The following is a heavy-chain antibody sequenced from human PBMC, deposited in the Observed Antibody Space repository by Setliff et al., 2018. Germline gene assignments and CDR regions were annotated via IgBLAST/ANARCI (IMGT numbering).Heavy chain of an antibody. CDR3: AKDMVAVAAPLNDYYGMDV. CDR2: IRHDGSIT. V-gene: IGHV3-74*01. Sequence: GGSLRLSCAASGFTFTSYAMRWVRQAPGKGLVWVSRIRHDGSITNYADSVKGRFSISRDNAKKSLYLQMNSLTIEDTALYYCAKDMVAVAAPLNDYYGMDVWGQGTTVTVSS. CDR1: GFTFTSYA. J-gene: IGHJ6*02. D-gene: IGHD6-19*01.